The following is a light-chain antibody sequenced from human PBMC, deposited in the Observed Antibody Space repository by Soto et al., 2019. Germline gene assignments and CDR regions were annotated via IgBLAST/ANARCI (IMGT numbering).Light chain of an antibody. V-gene: IGKV1-39*01. CDR1: QSIDNY. J-gene: IGKJ1*01. CDR3: QQSYSSPET. CDR2: AAS. Sequence: DLQMTQSPSSLSASVGDRVTITCRASQSIDNYLNWYQRKPGKAPNLLIYAASTLLSGVPSRFSGRGSGTHFTLTISSLQPEDFATYYCQQSYSSPETFGYGTKVEIK.